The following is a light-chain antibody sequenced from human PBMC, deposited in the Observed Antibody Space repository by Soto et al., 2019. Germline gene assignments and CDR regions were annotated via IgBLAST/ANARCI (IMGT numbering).Light chain of an antibody. Sequence: SYELTQSPSVSVAPGQTASITCGGDNIGGKSVYWYQQRPGRAPVLVVSDDSDRPSGIPERFSGSNSGDTATLTISRVEGGDEADYYCQVWDSSSASFGGGTKLTVL. CDR3: QVWDSSSAS. J-gene: IGLJ3*02. CDR1: NIGGKS. CDR2: DDS. V-gene: IGLV3-21*02.